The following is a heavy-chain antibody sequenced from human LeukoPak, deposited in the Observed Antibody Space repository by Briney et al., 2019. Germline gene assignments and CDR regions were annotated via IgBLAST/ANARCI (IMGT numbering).Heavy chain of an antibody. CDR3: ARTMVRGGNWFDP. D-gene: IGHD3-10*01. Sequence: SETLSLTCTVSGGSISSYYWSWIRQPPGKGLEWIGYIYYSGSTNYNPSLKSRVTMSVDTSKNQFSLKLNSVTAADTAIYYCARTMVRGGNWFDPWGQGTLVTVSS. V-gene: IGHV4-59*08. J-gene: IGHJ5*02. CDR2: IYYSGST. CDR1: GGSISSYY.